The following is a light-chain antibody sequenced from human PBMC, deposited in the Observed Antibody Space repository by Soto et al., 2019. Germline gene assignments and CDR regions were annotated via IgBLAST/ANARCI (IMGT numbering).Light chain of an antibody. J-gene: IGKJ1*01. Sequence: EIVVTQSPATLSVSPGERATLSCRASQRVSSNLACYQQKPGQAPRLLFYGVSTRATGIPARFSGSGSGTEFTLTISSLQPDDFATYYCQHYNSYSEAFGQGTKVDI. CDR1: QRVSSN. CDR3: QHYNSYSEA. V-gene: IGKV3-15*01. CDR2: GVS.